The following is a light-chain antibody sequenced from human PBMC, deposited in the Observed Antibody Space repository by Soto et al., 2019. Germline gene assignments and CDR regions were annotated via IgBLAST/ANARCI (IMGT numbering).Light chain of an antibody. J-gene: IGKJ4*01. V-gene: IGKV1-33*01. CDR2: DAS. CDR1: QDIATY. CDR3: QQYDTVREFT. Sequence: DIQMTQSPSSLSASVGDSVTITCQASQDIATYLDWYQQKIGEAPKGLIYDASNLQTGIPPRFSGSRYGTVFTFPISNWQPEDTAAYFCQQYDTVREFTFGGGTKVEI.